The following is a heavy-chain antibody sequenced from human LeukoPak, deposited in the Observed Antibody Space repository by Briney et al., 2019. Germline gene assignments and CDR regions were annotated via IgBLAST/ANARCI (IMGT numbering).Heavy chain of an antibody. J-gene: IGHJ4*02. CDR1: GYSISSGYY. CDR3: ARESIAAAGTFSGGDY. CDR2: IYHSGST. Sequence: SETLSLTCTVSGYSISSGYYWGWIRQPPGKGLEWIGSIYHSGSTYYNPSLKSRVTISVDTSKNQFSLKLSSVTAADTAVYYCARESIAAAGTFSGGDYWGQGTLVTVSS. V-gene: IGHV4-38-2*02. D-gene: IGHD6-13*01.